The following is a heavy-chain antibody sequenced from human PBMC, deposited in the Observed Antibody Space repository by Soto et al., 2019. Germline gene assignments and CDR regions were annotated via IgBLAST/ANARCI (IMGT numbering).Heavy chain of an antibody. J-gene: IGHJ4*02. CDR1: GGSLSGYY. D-gene: IGHD5-12*01. CDR2: IKDGGYT. CDR3: ARGQEGVVATH. V-gene: IGHV4-34*01. Sequence: QVQLQQWGAGLLKPSETLSLNCAVNGGSLSGYYWSWIRQPPGKGLEWIGEIKDGGYTNYSPSLKRXXTXSXXTSNNQFSRRLNSVTAADTGVYYCARGQEGVVATHWDQGALVTVSS.